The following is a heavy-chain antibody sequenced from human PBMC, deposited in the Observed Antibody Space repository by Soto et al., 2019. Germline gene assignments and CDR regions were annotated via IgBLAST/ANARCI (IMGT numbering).Heavy chain of an antibody. Sequence: SETLSLTCTVAGGSISSYYWSWIRQPAGKGLEWIGRIYTSGSTNYNPSLKSRVTMSVDTSKNQFSLKLSSVTAADTAVYYCAREEGVMVRGVIIRDWFDPWGQGTLVTVSS. J-gene: IGHJ5*02. V-gene: IGHV4-4*07. CDR2: IYTSGST. CDR3: AREEGVMVRGVIIRDWFDP. D-gene: IGHD3-10*01. CDR1: GGSISSYY.